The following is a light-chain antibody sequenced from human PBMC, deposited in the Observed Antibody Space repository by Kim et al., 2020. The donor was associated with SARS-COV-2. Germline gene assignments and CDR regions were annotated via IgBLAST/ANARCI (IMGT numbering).Light chain of an antibody. Sequence: QAFTITVTRTSSGVGGNTYFAWYQQHPGQAPKLMIYDVDKRPSGVSDRFSGSKSGDTAYLTISALQAEDETDYYCSSYTSIGTQVVFGGGTQLTVL. CDR3: SSYTSIGTQVV. V-gene: IGLV2-14*03. CDR2: DVD. CDR1: SSGVGGNTY. J-gene: IGLJ2*01.